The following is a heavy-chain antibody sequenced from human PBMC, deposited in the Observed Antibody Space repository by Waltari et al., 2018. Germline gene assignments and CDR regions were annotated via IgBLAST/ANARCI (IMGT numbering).Heavy chain of an antibody. D-gene: IGHD3-10*01. J-gene: IGHJ4*02. V-gene: IGHV1-3*01. CDR2: INAGNGNT. Sequence: QLQLVQSGAEVKRPGASVKVSCRASGYTFTSSYITWVRQAPGQRLEWMGWINAGNGNTKYSQKFQGRVTITRDTSASTAYMELSSLRSEDTAVYYCASYYGSGSYGVGDWGQGTLVTVSS. CDR1: GYTFTSSY. CDR3: ASYYGSGSYGVGD.